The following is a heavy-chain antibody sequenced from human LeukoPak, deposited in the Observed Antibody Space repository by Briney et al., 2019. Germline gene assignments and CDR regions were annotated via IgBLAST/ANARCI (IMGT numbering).Heavy chain of an antibody. CDR3: AEGGPLGYCTSTSCYTVFH. D-gene: IGHD2-2*02. V-gene: IGHV3-23*01. CDR1: GFPFSSYP. CDR2: ISGSGGAT. J-gene: IGHJ4*02. Sequence: PGGSLRLSCAASGFPFSSYPLSWVCQTPRKGLEWVSAISGSGGATYYADSVRGRFTISRDNSKNTLYLQMNSLRAEDTALYYCAEGGPLGYCTSTSCYTVFHWGQGTLVTVSS.